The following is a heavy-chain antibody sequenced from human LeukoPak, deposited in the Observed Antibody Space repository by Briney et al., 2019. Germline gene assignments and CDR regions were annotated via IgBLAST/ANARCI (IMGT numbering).Heavy chain of an antibody. CDR1: GFTFSSYE. CDR3: AREFRWLSPPFDY. Sequence: GGSLRLSCAASGFTFSSYEMNWVRQAPGKGLEWVSYISSSGSTIYYADSVKGRFTISRDNAKNSLYLQMNSLRAEDTAVYYCAREFRWLSPPFDYWGQGTLVTVSS. D-gene: IGHD5-12*01. CDR2: ISSSGSTI. J-gene: IGHJ4*02. V-gene: IGHV3-48*03.